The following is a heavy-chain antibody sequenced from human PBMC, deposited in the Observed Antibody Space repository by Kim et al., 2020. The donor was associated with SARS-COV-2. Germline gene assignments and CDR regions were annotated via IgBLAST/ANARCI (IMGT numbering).Heavy chain of an antibody. V-gene: IGHV3-53*01. CDR1: GFTVSSNY. CDR3: ARDGGYWKLGMDV. Sequence: GGSLRLSCAASGFTVSSNYVSWVRQAPGKGLEWVSVIYSGGSTDYADSVKGRFTISRDSSKNTLFLQMNSLRVEDTAVYYCARDGGYWKLGMDVWGQRTTVIVSS. D-gene: IGHD2-15*01. J-gene: IGHJ6*02. CDR2: IYSGGST.